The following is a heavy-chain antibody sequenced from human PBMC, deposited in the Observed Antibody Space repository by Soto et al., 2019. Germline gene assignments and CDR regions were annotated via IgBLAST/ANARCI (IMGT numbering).Heavy chain of an antibody. J-gene: IGHJ4*02. CDR2: IHPGDSET. CDR1: GYRFTSYW. V-gene: IGHV5-51*01. Sequence: GESLKISCKASGYRFTSYWIGWVRQMPGKGLELMGIIHPGDSETRYSPSFQGQVTISVEKSTSTAYLQWSSLKASDTAMYYCARHNKPVTSRDYFDQWGQGTLVTVSS. CDR3: ARHNKPVTSRDYFDQ. D-gene: IGHD4-17*01.